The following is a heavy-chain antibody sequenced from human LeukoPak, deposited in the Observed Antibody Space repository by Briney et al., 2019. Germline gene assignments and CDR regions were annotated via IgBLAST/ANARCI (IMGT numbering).Heavy chain of an antibody. J-gene: IGHJ4*02. Sequence: GSSVKVSCKASGGTFSSYAISWVRQAPGQGLEWMGRIIPILGIANYAQKFQGRVTITADKSTSTAYMELSSLRSEDTAFYYCATYCSSATCYIWGYYFDYWGQGTLVTVSS. D-gene: IGHD2-2*01. CDR3: ATYCSSATCYIWGYYFDY. V-gene: IGHV1-69*04. CDR1: GGTFSSYA. CDR2: IIPILGIA.